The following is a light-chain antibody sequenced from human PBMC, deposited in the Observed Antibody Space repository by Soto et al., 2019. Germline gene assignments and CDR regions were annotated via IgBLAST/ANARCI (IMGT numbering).Light chain of an antibody. CDR3: QQYNTYSGLT. Sequence: DIPMTQSPSSLSASVGDRVTITCRASQSISRWLAWYQQKPGKAPKLLIYTASTLESGVPSRFRGSGSGTEFTLTISSLQPDDFATYHCQQYNTYSGLTFGGGTKVEIK. J-gene: IGKJ4*01. CDR2: TAS. V-gene: IGKV1-5*03. CDR1: QSISRW.